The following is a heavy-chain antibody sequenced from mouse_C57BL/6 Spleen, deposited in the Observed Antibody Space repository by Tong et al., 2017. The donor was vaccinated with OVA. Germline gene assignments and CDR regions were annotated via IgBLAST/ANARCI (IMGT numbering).Heavy chain of an antibody. J-gene: IGHJ2*01. V-gene: IGHV2-9*02. CDR2: IWAGGST. CDR3: ARVGLLWLRRVFDY. Sequence: VQLKESGPGLVAPSQSLSITCTVSGFSLTSYGVHWVRQPPGKGLEWLGVIWAGGSTNYNSALMSRLSISKDNSKSQVYLKMNSLQTDATAMYYCARVGLLWLRRVFDYWGQGTTLTVSS. CDR1: GFSLTSYG. D-gene: IGHD2-2*01.